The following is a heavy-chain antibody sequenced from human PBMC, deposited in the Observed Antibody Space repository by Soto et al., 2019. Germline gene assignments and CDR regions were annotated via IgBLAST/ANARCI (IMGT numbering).Heavy chain of an antibody. CDR2: IYSGGST. D-gene: IGHD2-21*02. V-gene: IGHV3-53*01. Sequence: GGSLRLSCAASGFTVSSNYMSWVRQAPGKGLEWVSVIYSGGSTYYADSVKGRFTISRDNSKNTLYLQMNSLRAEDTAVYYCARDSRVTAIPAGVYYYYGMDVWGQGTTVTVSS. CDR3: ARDSRVTAIPAGVYYYYGMDV. J-gene: IGHJ6*02. CDR1: GFTVSSNY.